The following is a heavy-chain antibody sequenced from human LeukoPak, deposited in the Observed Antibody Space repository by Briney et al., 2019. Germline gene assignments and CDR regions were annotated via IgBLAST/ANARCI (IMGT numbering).Heavy chain of an antibody. CDR1: GFTFSSYG. CDR3: AKDYYYGSGSYWGAFDI. V-gene: IGHV3-30*02. D-gene: IGHD3-10*01. CDR2: IRYDGSNK. J-gene: IGHJ3*02. Sequence: PGGSLRLSCAASGFTFSSYGMNWVRQAPGKGLEWVAFIRYDGSNKYYADSVKGRFTFSRDNSKNTLYLQMNSLRAEDTAVYYCAKDYYYGSGSYWGAFDIWGQGTMVTVSS.